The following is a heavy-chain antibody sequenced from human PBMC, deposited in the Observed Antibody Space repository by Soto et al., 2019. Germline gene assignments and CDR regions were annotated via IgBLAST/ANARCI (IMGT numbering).Heavy chain of an antibody. D-gene: IGHD3-10*01. CDR3: TRASRGSGTYHFDY. CDR1: GFTFSSYD. Sequence: GGSLRLSCAASGFTFSSYDMLWVRQAPGKGLEWVSVIGTAGDTFYSDSVEGRFTISRENARNSFYLQMNSLRADDTAVYYCTRASRGSGTYHFDYWGQGTLVTVSS. J-gene: IGHJ4*02. CDR2: IGTAGDT. V-gene: IGHV3-13*01.